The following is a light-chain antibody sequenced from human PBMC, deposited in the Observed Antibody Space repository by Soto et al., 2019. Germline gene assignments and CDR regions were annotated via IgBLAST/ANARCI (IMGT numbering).Light chain of an antibody. Sequence: QSALTQPPSASGSPGQSVTISCTGTSSDVGGYNYVSWYQQHPGKAPKLMIYEVSKRPSGVPDRFSGSKSGNTASLTVYGLQAEDDADYYCSSYAGSNNLGVFGTGTKLTVL. J-gene: IGLJ1*01. CDR2: EVS. CDR3: SSYAGSNNLGV. V-gene: IGLV2-8*01. CDR1: SSDVGGYNY.